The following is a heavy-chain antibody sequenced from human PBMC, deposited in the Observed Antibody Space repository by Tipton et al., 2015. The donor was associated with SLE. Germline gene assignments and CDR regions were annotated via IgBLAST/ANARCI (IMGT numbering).Heavy chain of an antibody. CDR1: GVSISSGGYY. V-gene: IGHV4-31*03. Sequence: TLSLTCTVSGVSISSGGYYWSWIRQHPGKGLEWIGSIYHSGSTYYNPSLKSRVTISVDTSKNQFSLKLSSVTAADTAVYYCARVESAGWLVDYWGQGTLVTVSS. D-gene: IGHD6-19*01. CDR3: ARVESAGWLVDY. CDR2: IYHSGST. J-gene: IGHJ4*02.